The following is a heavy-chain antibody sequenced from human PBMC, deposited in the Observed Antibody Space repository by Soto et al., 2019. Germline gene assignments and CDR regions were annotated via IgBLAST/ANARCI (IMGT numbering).Heavy chain of an antibody. J-gene: IGHJ6*02. V-gene: IGHV1-69*01. D-gene: IGHD4-17*01. CDR2: IIPIFGTA. CDR1: GYTFTSYD. Sequence: QVQLVQSGAEVKKPGASVKVSCKASGYTFTSYDIIWVRQAPGQGLEWMGGIIPIFGTANYAQKFQGRVTITADESTSTAYMELSSLRSEDTAVYYCARARYGDYVGGYMDVWGQGTTVTVSS. CDR3: ARARYGDYVGGYMDV.